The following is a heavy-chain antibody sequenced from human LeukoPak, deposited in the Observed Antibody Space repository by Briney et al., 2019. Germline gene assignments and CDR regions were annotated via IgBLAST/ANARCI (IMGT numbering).Heavy chain of an antibody. CDR1: GFTFSTYV. J-gene: IGHJ4*02. Sequence: GRSLRLSCAASGFTFSTYVMHWVRQAPGKGLEWVAVISYDGGFKYYADSVKGRFAISRDNSKNTLYLQMNSLRDEDTAVYYCARVMVRGVYPPLGYWGQGTLVTVSS. D-gene: IGHD3-10*01. CDR3: ARVMVRGVYPPLGY. V-gene: IGHV3-30*09. CDR2: ISYDGGFK.